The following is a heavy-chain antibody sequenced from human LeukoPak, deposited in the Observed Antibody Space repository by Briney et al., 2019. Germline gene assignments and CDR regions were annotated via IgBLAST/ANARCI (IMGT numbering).Heavy chain of an antibody. V-gene: IGHV3-7*01. CDR2: IKQDGSEK. J-gene: IGHJ4*02. Sequence: GGFLRLSCAASGFTFSSYWMSWVRQAPGKGLEWVANIKQDGSEKYYVDSVKGRFTISRDNAKNSLYLQMNSLRAEDTAVYFCAREYNIRFLEPPFDYWGQGTLVTVSS. CDR1: GFTFSSYW. D-gene: IGHD3-3*01. CDR3: AREYNIRFLEPPFDY.